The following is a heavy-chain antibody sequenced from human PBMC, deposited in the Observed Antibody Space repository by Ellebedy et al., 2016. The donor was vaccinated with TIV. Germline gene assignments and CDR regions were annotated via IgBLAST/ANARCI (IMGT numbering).Heavy chain of an antibody. J-gene: IGHJ4*02. CDR3: ARLVAITGTTDYFDY. Sequence: GSLRLSCTVSGGSISGYYWSWIRQPPGKGLEWIGYIHYSGSTNYNPSLKSRVTISVDTSKNQFSLKLSSVTAADTAVYYCARLVAITGTTDYFDYWGQGTLVTVSS. V-gene: IGHV4-59*08. D-gene: IGHD1-7*01. CDR2: IHYSGST. CDR1: GGSISGYY.